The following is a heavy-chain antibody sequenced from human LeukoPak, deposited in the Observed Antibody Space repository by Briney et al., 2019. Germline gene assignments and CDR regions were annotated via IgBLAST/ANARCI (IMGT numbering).Heavy chain of an antibody. CDR1: GFTFSSDG. CDR2: ISGSGGST. Sequence: GGSLRLSCAASGFTFSSDGMSWVRQAPGKGLEWVSAISGSGGSTYYADSVKGRFTISRDNSKNTLYLQMNSLRAEDTAVYYCAKDIAAAGPIDYWGQGTLVTVSS. V-gene: IGHV3-23*01. J-gene: IGHJ4*02. D-gene: IGHD6-13*01. CDR3: AKDIAAAGPIDY.